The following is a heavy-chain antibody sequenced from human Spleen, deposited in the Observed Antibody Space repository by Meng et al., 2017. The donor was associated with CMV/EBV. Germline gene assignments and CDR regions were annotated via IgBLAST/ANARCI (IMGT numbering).Heavy chain of an antibody. J-gene: IGHJ4*02. D-gene: IGHD5-12*01. V-gene: IGHV3-30*04. CDR2: IYYDGKIK. Sequence: TFNADFFHGVRQAPGKGLEWLALIYYDGKIKDYADSVKGRFTISRDNSKNTLSLQMNSLRAADTAVYSCARDKGYTDYDRGSEGFDYWGPGTLVTVSS. CDR1: TFNADF. CDR3: ARDKGYTDYDRGSEGFDY.